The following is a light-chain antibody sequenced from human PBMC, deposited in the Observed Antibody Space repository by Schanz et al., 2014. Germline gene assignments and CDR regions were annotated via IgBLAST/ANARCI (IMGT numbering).Light chain of an antibody. J-gene: IGKJ4*01. CDR1: QNIDSY. Sequence: DIQMTQSPSSLSASIGDRVTITCRTSQNIDSYLNWYQHKPGKAPKVLIHSASVLQRGVPSRFSGSESGTVFTFTINRLEPEDCAVYYCQQYSSMPITFGGGTKVEIK. V-gene: IGKV1-39*01. CDR2: SAS. CDR3: QQYSSMPIT.